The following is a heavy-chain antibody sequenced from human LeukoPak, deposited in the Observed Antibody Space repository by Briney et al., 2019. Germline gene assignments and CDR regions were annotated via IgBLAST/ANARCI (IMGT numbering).Heavy chain of an antibody. J-gene: IGHJ4*02. CDR1: GGTFSSHA. CDR3: AREGIAVAGTDY. CDR2: IIPIFGTA. V-gene: IGHV1-69*13. Sequence: SVKVSCKASGGTFSSHAISWVRQAPGQGLEWMGGIIPIFGTANYAQKFQGRVTITADESTSTAYMELSSLRSEDTAVYYCAREGIAVAGTDYWGQGTLVTVSS. D-gene: IGHD6-19*01.